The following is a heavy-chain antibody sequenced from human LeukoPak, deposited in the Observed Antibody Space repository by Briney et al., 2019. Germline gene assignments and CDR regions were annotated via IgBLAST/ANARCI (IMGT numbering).Heavy chain of an antibody. V-gene: IGHV4-59*08. J-gene: IGHJ3*02. CDR3: ARGYSGGWPPPGAFDI. CDR2: IYYSGST. CDR1: GGSISSYY. D-gene: IGHD6-25*01. Sequence: PSETLSLTCTVSGGSISSYYWSWIRQPPGKGLEWIGYIYYSGSTNYNPSLKSRVTISVDTSKNQFSLKLSSVTAADTAVYYCARGYSGGWPPPGAFDIWGQGTMVTVSS.